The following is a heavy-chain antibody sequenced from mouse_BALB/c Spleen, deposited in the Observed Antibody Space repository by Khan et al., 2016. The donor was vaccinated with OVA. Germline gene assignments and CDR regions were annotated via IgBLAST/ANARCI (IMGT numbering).Heavy chain of an antibody. D-gene: IGHD1-2*01. V-gene: IGHV1-7*01. CDR3: TIWLFTTAYLLDY. Sequence: QVQLQQSGAELAKPGASVKMSCKASGYTFTTYWLHWVKQRPGQGLEWIGYISPSTGYTEYNQKFKDRATLTADKSSSTAYMQVTGLTSEDSAVDYCTIWLFTTAYLLDYWGQGTSLTVSS. CDR1: GYTFTTYW. J-gene: IGHJ2*02. CDR2: ISPSTGYT.